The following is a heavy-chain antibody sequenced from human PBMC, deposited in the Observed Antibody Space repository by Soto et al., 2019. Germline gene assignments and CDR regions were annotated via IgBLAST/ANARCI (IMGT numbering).Heavy chain of an antibody. D-gene: IGHD2-2*01. V-gene: IGHV3-30*18. J-gene: IGHJ6*02. CDR1: GFTFSSYG. Sequence: QVQLVESGGGVVQPGRSLRLSCAASGFTFSSYGMHWVRQAPGKGLEWVAVISDDGSNKYYADSVKGRVTSSRDNSKNTRYLQMNSLRAEYTAVYYCAKGPAIVLVPAAMNYYYGMDVWGQGTTVTVSS. CDR3: AKGPAIVLVPAAMNYYYGMDV. CDR2: ISDDGSNK.